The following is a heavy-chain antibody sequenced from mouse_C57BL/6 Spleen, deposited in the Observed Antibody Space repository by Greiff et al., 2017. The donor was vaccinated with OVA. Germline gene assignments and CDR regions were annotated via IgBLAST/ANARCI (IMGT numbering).Heavy chain of an antibody. CDR2: ISYDGSN. CDR1: GYSITSGYY. J-gene: IGHJ4*01. Sequence: EVKLLESGPGLVKPSQSLSLTCSVTGYSITSGYYWNWIRQFPGNKLEWMGYISYDGSNNYNPSLKNRISITRDTSKNQFFLKLNSVTTEDTATYYCARSYDYDDAMDYWGQGTSVTVSS. V-gene: IGHV3-6*01. CDR3: ARSYDYDDAMDY. D-gene: IGHD2-4*01.